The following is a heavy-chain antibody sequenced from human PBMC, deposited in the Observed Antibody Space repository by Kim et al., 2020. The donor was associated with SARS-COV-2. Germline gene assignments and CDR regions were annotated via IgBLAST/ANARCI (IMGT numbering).Heavy chain of an antibody. J-gene: IGHJ6*02. D-gene: IGHD6-19*01. CDR3: ASLSSGRYRTNYYYYGMDV. CDR1: GGSFSGYY. Sequence: SETLSLTCAVYGGSFSGYYWSWIRQPPGKGLEWIGEINHSGSTNYNPSLKSRVTISVDTSKNQFSLKLSSVTAADTAVYYCASLSSGRYRTNYYYYGMDVWGQGTTVTVSS. V-gene: IGHV4-34*01. CDR2: INHSGST.